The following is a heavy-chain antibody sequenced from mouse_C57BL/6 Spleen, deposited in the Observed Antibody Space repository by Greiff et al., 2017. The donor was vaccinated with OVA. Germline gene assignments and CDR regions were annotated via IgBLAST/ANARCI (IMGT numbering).Heavy chain of an antibody. Sequence: EVKVVESGGGLVQPGGSLSLSCAASGFTFTDYYMSWVRQPPGKALEWLGFIRNKANGYTTEYSASVKGRFTISRDNSQSILYLQMNALRAEDSATYYCALGDYGSSFAYWGQGTLVTVSA. CDR1: GFTFTDYY. D-gene: IGHD1-1*01. J-gene: IGHJ3*01. V-gene: IGHV7-3*01. CDR2: IRNKANGYTT. CDR3: ALGDYGSSFAY.